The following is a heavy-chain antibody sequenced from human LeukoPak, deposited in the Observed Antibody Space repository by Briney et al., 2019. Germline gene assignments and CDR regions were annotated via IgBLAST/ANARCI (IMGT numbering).Heavy chain of an antibody. V-gene: IGHV3-21*01. D-gene: IGHD3-9*01. J-gene: IGHJ4*02. CDR3: TRDPLRYLRVGHYDY. CDR2: IDYDSSHI. Sequence: GGSLRLSCAASGFTFSTSAMDWVRQVPGKGLEWVSSIDYDSSHIYYAASVRGRFTISRDNARDSVYLQMDSLRVEDTAVYYCTRDPLRYLRVGHYDYWGQGTLVAVSS. CDR1: GFTFSTSA.